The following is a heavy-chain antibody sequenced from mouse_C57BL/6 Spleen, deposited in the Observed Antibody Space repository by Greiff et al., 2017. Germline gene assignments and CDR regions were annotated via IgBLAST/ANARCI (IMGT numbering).Heavy chain of an antibody. V-gene: IGHV1-82*01. D-gene: IGHD1-1*01. J-gene: IGHJ2*01. CDR2: IYPGDGDT. CDR1: GYAFSSSW. CDR3: AVITTVVAIDY. Sequence: VQLQQSGPELVKPGASVKISCKASGYAFSSSWMNWVKQRPGKGLEWIGRIYPGDGDTNYNGKFKGTATLTADKSSSTAYMQLSSLTSEDSAVYFCAVITTVVAIDYWGQGTTLTVSS.